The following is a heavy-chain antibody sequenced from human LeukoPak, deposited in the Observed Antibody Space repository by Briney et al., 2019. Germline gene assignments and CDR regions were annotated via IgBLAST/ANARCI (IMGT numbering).Heavy chain of an antibody. V-gene: IGHV3-30*18. CDR2: ISYDGSTK. Sequence: PGGSLRLSCAASGFTFSSYGMHWVRQAPGKGLEWVAVISYDGSTKYYVDSVKGRFTISRDNSKNTLYLQMNSLRAEDTAVYYCAKAAALRFLDTFDYWGQGTLVTVSS. J-gene: IGHJ4*02. D-gene: IGHD3-3*01. CDR3: AKAAALRFLDTFDY. CDR1: GFTFSSYG.